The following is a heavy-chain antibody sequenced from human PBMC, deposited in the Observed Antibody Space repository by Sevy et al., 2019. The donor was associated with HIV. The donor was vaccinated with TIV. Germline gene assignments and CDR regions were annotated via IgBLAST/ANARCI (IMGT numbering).Heavy chain of an antibody. J-gene: IGHJ4*02. D-gene: IGHD2-15*01. V-gene: IGHV5-51*01. CDR3: ARREVTAKWSIDY. Sequence: GESLKISCKGSGYNFTNYWIGWVRQMPGKGLEWMGIIYPRDSDTRYRPSLQGQVTISVDKSVSTAYLPWSSLKASDTAIYYCARREVTAKWSIDYWGQGTLVTVSS. CDR2: IYPRDSDT. CDR1: GYNFTNYW.